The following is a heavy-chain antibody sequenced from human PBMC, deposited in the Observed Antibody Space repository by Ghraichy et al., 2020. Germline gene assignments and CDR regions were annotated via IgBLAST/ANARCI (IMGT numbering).Heavy chain of an antibody. D-gene: IGHD1-26*01. CDR1: GFIFSTYD. Sequence: GGSLRLSCTASGFIFSTYDMDWVRQAPGKGLEWISHISSSGRTIYYADSVKGRFAISKDNAKNSLFLQMNSLRAEDTAVYFCAREVPHSGSLYYFDYWGQGTLVTVSS. CDR2: ISSSGRTI. V-gene: IGHV3-48*03. J-gene: IGHJ4*02. CDR3: AREVPHSGSLYYFDY.